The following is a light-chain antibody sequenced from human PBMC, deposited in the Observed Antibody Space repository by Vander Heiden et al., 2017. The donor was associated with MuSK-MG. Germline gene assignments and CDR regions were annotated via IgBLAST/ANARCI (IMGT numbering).Light chain of an antibody. CDR3: QQFGITAHT. Sequence: EVALTQSPGPLSLSPGERAPRSGRASQSVRSGHLAWYQQKPGQAPSRLIDGASGRAAGIPDRFSGSGSGTDFTLTISRLEPEDFAVYYCQQFGITAHTFGQGTKLEIK. J-gene: IGKJ2*01. V-gene: IGKV3-20*01. CDR2: GAS. CDR1: QSVRSGH.